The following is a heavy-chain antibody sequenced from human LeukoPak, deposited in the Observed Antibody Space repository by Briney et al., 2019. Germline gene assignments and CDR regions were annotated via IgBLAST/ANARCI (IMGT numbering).Heavy chain of an antibody. V-gene: IGHV4-39*07. CDR3: ARERRLGRSFFDY. D-gene: IGHD1-26*01. CDR1: GGSISSSSYY. J-gene: IGHJ4*02. CDR2: IYYSGST. Sequence: PSETLSLTCTVSGGSISSSSYYWGWIRQPPGKGLEWIGSIYYSGSTYYNPSLKSRVTISVDTSKNQFSLKLSSVTAADTAVYYCARERRLGRSFFDYWGQGTLVTVSS.